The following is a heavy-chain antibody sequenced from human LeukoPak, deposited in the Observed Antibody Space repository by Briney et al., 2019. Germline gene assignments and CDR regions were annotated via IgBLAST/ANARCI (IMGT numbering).Heavy chain of an antibody. D-gene: IGHD1-26*01. CDR3: AREPVSGSYAFDP. CDR1: GFTFSSYW. Sequence: PGRSLRLSCAASGFTFSSYWMHWVRQAPGKGLVWVSRINSDGSSTSYADSVKGRFTISRDNAKNTLYLQMNSLRAEDTAVCYCAREPVSGSYAFDPWGQGTLVTVSS. J-gene: IGHJ5*02. CDR2: INSDGSST. V-gene: IGHV3-74*01.